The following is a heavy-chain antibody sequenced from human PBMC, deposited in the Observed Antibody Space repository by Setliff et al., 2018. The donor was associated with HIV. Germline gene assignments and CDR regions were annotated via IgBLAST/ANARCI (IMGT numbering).Heavy chain of an antibody. J-gene: IGHJ4*02. CDR3: ARGSRDGYRLPFGY. V-gene: IGHV3-48*03. Sequence: GGSLRLSCAASGFTFSSYEMNWVRQAPGKGLEWVSYISSSGSTIYYADSVKGRFTISRDNAKNSLYLQMNSLRAEDTAVYYCARGSRDGYRLPFGYWGQGTLVTVSS. CDR1: GFTFSSYE. CDR2: ISSSGSTI. D-gene: IGHD5-12*01.